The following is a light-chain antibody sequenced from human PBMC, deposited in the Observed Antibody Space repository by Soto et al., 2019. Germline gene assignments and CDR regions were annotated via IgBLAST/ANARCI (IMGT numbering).Light chain of an antibody. J-gene: IGKJ5*01. CDR1: QSVTTY. V-gene: IGKV3-11*01. CDR3: QQRSNWPPAIT. Sequence: EVLLTQSPATLSLSPGETATLFCRASQSVTTYLAWYQQKPGQPPRLLIYDASNRATGIPARFSGSGSGSDCTLTRSTVELEDFALYYGQQRSNWPPAITVGQGKRVEIK. CDR2: DAS.